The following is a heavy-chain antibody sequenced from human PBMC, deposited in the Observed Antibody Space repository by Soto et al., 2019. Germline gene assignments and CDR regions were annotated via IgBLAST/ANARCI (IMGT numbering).Heavy chain of an antibody. Sequence: XXSLRLSCVASSFSFNNAWMNWVRQAPGKGLEWVSVIYSGGTTYYADSVKGRFTISRDNSKNTLYLQMNSLRAEDTAVYYCARNGDSSDYRGWFDPWGQGTLVTVSS. CDR1: SFSFNNAW. D-gene: IGHD3-22*01. J-gene: IGHJ5*02. CDR2: IYSGGTT. V-gene: IGHV3-66*01. CDR3: ARNGDSSDYRGWFDP.